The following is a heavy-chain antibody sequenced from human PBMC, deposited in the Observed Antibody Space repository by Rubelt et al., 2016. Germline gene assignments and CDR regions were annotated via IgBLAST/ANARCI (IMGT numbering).Heavy chain of an antibody. CDR1: GFTFSTYT. J-gene: IGHJ3*02. CDR3: AKDEMIVVYGAFDI. CDR2: ISSNGGST. V-gene: IGHV3-64*01. Sequence: GGGLVQPGGSLRLSCAASGFTFSTYTMHWVRQAPGKGLEYVSAISSNGGSTYYANSVKGRFTISRDNSKNTLYLQMNSLRAEDTAVYYCAKDEMIVVYGAFDIWGQGTMVTVSS. D-gene: IGHD3-22*01.